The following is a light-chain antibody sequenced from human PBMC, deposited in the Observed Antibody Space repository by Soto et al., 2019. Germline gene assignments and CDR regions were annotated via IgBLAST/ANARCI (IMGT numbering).Light chain of an antibody. CDR1: QSVSSSY. Sequence: EIVLTQSPGTLSLSPGERATLSCRASQSVSSSYLAWYQQKPGQAPRLLIYGASSRDTGIPDRFSGSGSGTDFTLTISRLEPEDFALYYCQQDGSSPLTIGGGTKVEIK. CDR2: GAS. CDR3: QQDGSSPLT. V-gene: IGKV3-20*01. J-gene: IGKJ4*01.